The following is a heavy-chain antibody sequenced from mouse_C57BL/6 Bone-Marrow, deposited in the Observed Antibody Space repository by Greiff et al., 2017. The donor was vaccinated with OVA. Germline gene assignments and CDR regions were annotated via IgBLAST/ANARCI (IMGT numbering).Heavy chain of an antibody. CDR3: ARAYGSSPFDY. D-gene: IGHD1-1*01. V-gene: IGHV3-1*01. J-gene: IGHJ2*01. CDR2: ISYSGST. CDR1: GYSITSGYD. Sequence: EVQLQESGPGMVKPSQSLSLTCTVTGYSITSGYDWHWIRHFPGNKLEWMGYISYSGSTNYNPSLKSRISITHDTSKNHFFLKLNSVTTEDTATYYCARAYGSSPFDYWGQGTTLTVSS.